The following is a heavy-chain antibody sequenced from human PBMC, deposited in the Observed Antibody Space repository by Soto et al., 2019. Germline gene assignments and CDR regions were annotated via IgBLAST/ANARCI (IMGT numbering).Heavy chain of an antibody. Sequence: GGSLRLSCSASGFTFSSYAMHWVRQAPGKGLEYVSAISSNGGSTYYADSVKGRFTISRDNSKNTLYLQMSSVRAADTAVYYCVKGASGSYLHAYFDYWGQGTLVTVSS. CDR1: GFTFSSYA. CDR3: VKGASGSYLHAYFDY. D-gene: IGHD3-10*01. V-gene: IGHV3-64D*08. J-gene: IGHJ4*02. CDR2: ISSNGGST.